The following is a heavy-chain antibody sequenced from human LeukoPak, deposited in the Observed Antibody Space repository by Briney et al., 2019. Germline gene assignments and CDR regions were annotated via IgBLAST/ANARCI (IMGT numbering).Heavy chain of an antibody. CDR3: LSGWYLDY. CDR2: ISGSDGST. CDR1: GFTFSSYA. V-gene: IGHV3-23*01. J-gene: IGHJ4*02. Sequence: PGGSLRLSCAASGFTFSSYAMNWVRQAPGKGLEWVSVISGSDGSTYSADSVKGRFTISRDNSKNTLYLQMNSLRAEDTAVYYCLSGWYLDYWGQGTLVTVSS. D-gene: IGHD6-19*01.